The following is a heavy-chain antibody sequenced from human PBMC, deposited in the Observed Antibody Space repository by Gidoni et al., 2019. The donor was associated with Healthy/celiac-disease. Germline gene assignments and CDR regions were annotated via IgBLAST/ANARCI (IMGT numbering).Heavy chain of an antibody. CDR2: IIPIFGTA. D-gene: IGHD3-10*01. J-gene: IGHJ6*02. Sequence: QVQLVQSGAEVKKPGSSVKVSCQASGGPFSSYAISWVQQAPGQGLEWMGGIIPIFGTANYAQKFQGRVTITADESTSTAYMELSSLRSEDTAVYYCASPSPSRVLLWFGELLDYYYYGMDVWGQGTTVTVSS. V-gene: IGHV1-69*01. CDR1: GGPFSSYA. CDR3: ASPSPSRVLLWFGELLDYYYYGMDV.